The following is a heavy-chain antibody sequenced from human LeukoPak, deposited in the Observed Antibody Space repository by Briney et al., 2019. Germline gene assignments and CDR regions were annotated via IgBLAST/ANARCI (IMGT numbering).Heavy chain of an antibody. CDR3: ITPLPYSAQ. V-gene: IGHV3-15*07. D-gene: IGHD2-21*01. Sequence: GWSLRLSCAASGFTFSNAYMNWVRQAPGKGLEWVGRIKPKTDGETTEYAAPVKGRFSISRDDSKNMLYLQMNSLKTEDTAVYYCITPLPYSAQGGQGTLVTVSS. J-gene: IGHJ4*02. CDR2: IKPKTDGETT. CDR1: GFTFSNAY.